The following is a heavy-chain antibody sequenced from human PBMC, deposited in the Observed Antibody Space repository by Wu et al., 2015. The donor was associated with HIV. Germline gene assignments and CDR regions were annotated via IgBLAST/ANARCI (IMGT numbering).Heavy chain of an antibody. CDR2: INPNSGGT. D-gene: IGHD3-16*01. V-gene: IGHV1-2*02. J-gene: IGHJ4*02. CDR3: ARDRGLTWGIGY. CDR1: GYTFTDYSY. Sequence: QVQLVQSGAEVKKPGASVKVSCKTSGYTFTDYSYIQWVRQAPGQRLEWMGWINPNSGGTNYAEKFQGRVTMTRDTSITTAYMELSRLRSDDTAMYYCARDRGLTWGIGYWGQGTLVTVSS.